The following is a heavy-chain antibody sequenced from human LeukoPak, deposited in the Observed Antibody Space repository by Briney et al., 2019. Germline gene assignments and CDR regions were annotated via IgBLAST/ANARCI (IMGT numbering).Heavy chain of an antibody. V-gene: IGHV5-51*01. D-gene: IGHD5-18*01. Sequence: GESLKISCKGSGYSFTSYWIGWVRQMPGKGLEWMGIIYPGDSDTRYSPSFQGQVTISADKSISTAYLQWSSLKASDTAMYYCARQQYERGYSYGRHPPHYYYYYGMDVWGQGTTVTVSS. CDR3: ARQQYERGYSYGRHPPHYYYYYGMDV. J-gene: IGHJ6*02. CDR2: IYPGDSDT. CDR1: GYSFTSYW.